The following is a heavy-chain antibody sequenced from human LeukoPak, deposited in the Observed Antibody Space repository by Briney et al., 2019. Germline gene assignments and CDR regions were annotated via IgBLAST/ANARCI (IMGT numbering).Heavy chain of an antibody. CDR1: GGSISSGDYY. Sequence: SETLSLTCTVSGGSISSGDYYWSWIRQPPGKGLEWIGYIYYSGSTYYNPSLKSRVTISVDTSKNQFSLKLSSVTAADTAVYYCARQGTDYGYYSLGYWGQGTLVTVSS. J-gene: IGHJ4*02. CDR3: ARQGTDYGYYSLGY. D-gene: IGHD3-3*01. CDR2: IYYSGST. V-gene: IGHV4-30-4*01.